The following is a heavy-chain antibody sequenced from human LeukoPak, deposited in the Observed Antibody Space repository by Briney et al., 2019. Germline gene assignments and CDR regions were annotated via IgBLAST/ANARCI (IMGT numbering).Heavy chain of an antibody. CDR3: ARPTSSNYAGFFFDF. Sequence: SETLSLTCSVSGYSISSGYYWAWIRLTPGKGLEWIGSIYHSGSLYYNPSLRRRVTISVDTSKNQFSLKVNSMTAADTAVYYCARPTSSNYAGFFFDFWSQGTLVTVSS. CDR1: GYSISSGYY. V-gene: IGHV4-38-2*02. CDR2: IYHSGSL. J-gene: IGHJ4*02. D-gene: IGHD4-11*01.